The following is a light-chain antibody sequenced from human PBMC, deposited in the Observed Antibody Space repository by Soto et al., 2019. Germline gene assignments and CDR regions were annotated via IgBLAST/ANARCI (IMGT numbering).Light chain of an antibody. J-gene: IGLJ1*01. CDR3: HSYTSSSTYV. CDR2: EVS. V-gene: IGLV2-14*01. CDR1: SGDVGGYKY. Sequence: QSALTQPASVSGSPGQSITISCTGTSGDVGGYKYVSWYQQHPGKAPKLMIYEVSNRPSGISNRFSGSKSGNTASLTVSGLQAEDEADYYCHSYTSSSTYVFGTGTKVTV.